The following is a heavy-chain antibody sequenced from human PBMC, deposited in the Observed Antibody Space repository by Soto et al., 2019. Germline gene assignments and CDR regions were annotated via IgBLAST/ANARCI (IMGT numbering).Heavy chain of an antibody. Sequence: QGQLVQSVGEVKKPGASLKVSCKASGYNFILHGISWVRQAPGQGLEWMGWISAYNGNTNYAQNFPDRRTMXTXPXARTVNMELMSLRSADTAVYYCARVWYDGNSGAFDIWGQGTKVTVSS. J-gene: IGHJ3*02. D-gene: IGHD3-10*01. CDR3: ARVWYDGNSGAFDI. CDR1: GYNFILHG. CDR2: ISAYNGNT. V-gene: IGHV1-18*01.